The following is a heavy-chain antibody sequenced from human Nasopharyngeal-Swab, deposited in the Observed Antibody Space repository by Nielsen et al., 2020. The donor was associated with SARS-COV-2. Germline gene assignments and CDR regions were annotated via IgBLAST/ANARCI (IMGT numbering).Heavy chain of an antibody. CDR1: GFSVSTYW. V-gene: IGHV3-7*01. CDR3: ARDGSLYCSSTSCYSGKYYYGLDV. Sequence: GESLKISCAASGFSVSTYWMTWVRQDPGRGLEWIANIKEDGSETYYVDSVKGRFTISRDDAKNSLYLQMNSLRAEDTAVYYCARDGSLYCSSTSCYSGKYYYGLDVWGQGTTVTVSS. J-gene: IGHJ6*02. CDR2: IKEDGSET. D-gene: IGHD2-2*01.